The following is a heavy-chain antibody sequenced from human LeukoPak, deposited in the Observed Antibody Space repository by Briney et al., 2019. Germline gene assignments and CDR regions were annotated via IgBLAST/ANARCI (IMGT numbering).Heavy chain of an antibody. D-gene: IGHD3-22*01. CDR1: GFTFSNYW. Sequence: GGSLRLSCAASGFTFSNYWMSWVRQAPGKGLEWVANIKQDGSEKYYVDSVKGRFTISRDNAKNSLYLQMNSLRAEDTAVYYCARDSADSPFDYWGQGTLVTVSS. J-gene: IGHJ4*02. V-gene: IGHV3-7*01. CDR3: ARDSADSPFDY. CDR2: IKQDGSEK.